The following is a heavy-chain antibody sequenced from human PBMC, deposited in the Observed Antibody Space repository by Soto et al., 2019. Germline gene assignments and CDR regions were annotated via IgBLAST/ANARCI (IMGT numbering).Heavy chain of an antibody. CDR1: GLSFSNYG. J-gene: IGHJ4*02. V-gene: IGHV3-30*18. CDR2: ISDDGNSQ. CDR3: AKDRYSSSPGHLEY. Sequence: QVQLVELGGGAVQPGRSLTLSCTASGLSFSNYGMHWVRQAPGKGLEWVAIISDDGNSQNYAGSVKGRFTISRDNFKNTVYLQMDRLRGDDKAVYYCAKDRYSSSPGHLEYWGQGTLVTVSS. D-gene: IGHD6-19*01.